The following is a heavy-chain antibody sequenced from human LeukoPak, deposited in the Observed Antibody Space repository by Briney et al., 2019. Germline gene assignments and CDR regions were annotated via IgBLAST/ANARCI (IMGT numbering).Heavy chain of an antibody. CDR2: ISWNSGSI. D-gene: IGHD3-22*01. J-gene: IGHJ5*02. V-gene: IGHV3-9*01. CDR3: AKSVASGYYFTNWFDP. CDR1: GFTFDDYA. Sequence: TGGSLRLSCAASGFTFDDYAMHWVRQAPGKGLEWVSGISWNSGSIGYADSVKGRFTISRDNAKNSLYLQMNSLRAEDTALYYCAKSVASGYYFTNWFDPWGQGTLVTVSS.